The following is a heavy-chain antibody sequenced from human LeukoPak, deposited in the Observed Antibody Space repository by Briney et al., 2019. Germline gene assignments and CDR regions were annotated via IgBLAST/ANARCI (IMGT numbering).Heavy chain of an antibody. V-gene: IGHV3-74*01. D-gene: IGHD3-22*01. CDR3: ARDPDSSGYYWDDAFDI. Sequence: PGGSLRLSCAASGFTFSSYWMHWVRQAPGKGLEWVSRINTDGSSTTYADSVKGRFTISRDNAKNTLYLQMNSLRAEDTAVYYCARDPDSSGYYWDDAFDIWGQGTMVTVSS. J-gene: IGHJ3*02. CDR1: GFTFSSYW. CDR2: INTDGSST.